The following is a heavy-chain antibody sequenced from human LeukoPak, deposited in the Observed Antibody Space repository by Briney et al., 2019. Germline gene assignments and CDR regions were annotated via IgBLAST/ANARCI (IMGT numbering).Heavy chain of an antibody. J-gene: IGHJ4*02. CDR3: ARDYYDSSGYYYGYFDY. V-gene: IGHV1-2*06. CDR1: GYTFTGYY. Sequence: ASVKVSCKASGYTFTGYYMHWVRQAPGQGLEWMGRINPNSGGTNYAQKFQGRVTMTRDTSISTAYMELSRLRSDDTAVYYCARDYYDSSGYYYGYFDYWGQGTPVTVSS. D-gene: IGHD3-22*01. CDR2: INPNSGGT.